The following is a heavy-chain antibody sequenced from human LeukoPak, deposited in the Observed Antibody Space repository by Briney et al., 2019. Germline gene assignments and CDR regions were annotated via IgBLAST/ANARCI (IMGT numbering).Heavy chain of an antibody. V-gene: IGHV4-34*01. D-gene: IGHD2-21*02. CDR1: GGSFSGYY. CDR3: AREVTPSRNWFDP. Sequence: SETLSLTCAVYGGSFSGYYWSWIRQPPGKGLEWIGEINHSGSTNYNPSLKSRVTISVDTSKNQFSLKLSSVTAADTAVYYCAREVTPSRNWFDPWGQGTLVTVSS. CDR2: INHSGST. J-gene: IGHJ5*02.